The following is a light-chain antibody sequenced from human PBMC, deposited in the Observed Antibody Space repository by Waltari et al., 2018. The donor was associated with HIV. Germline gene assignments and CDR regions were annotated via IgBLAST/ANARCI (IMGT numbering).Light chain of an antibody. J-gene: IGLJ2*01. Sequence: QSVLTQPPSVSGAPGPRVTIACTGGSSNIGAGYDVHWYRKFPGTAPKLLIYDTKKRPSGVPDRFSGSKSGTSASLAITGLQAEDEADYYCQSFDSSLSAVIFGGGTKLTVL. CDR3: QSFDSSLSAVI. CDR2: DTK. V-gene: IGLV1-40*01. CDR1: SSNIGAGYD.